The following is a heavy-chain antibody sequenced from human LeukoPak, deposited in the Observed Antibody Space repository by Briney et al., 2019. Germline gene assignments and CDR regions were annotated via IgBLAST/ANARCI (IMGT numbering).Heavy chain of an antibody. V-gene: IGHV3-21*01. CDR2: ISSSSSYI. CDR1: GFTFSSYS. CDR3: ARLNPVTVDY. Sequence: GGSLRLSCAASGFTFSSYSMNWVRQAPGKGLEWVSSISSSSSYIYYADSVKGRFTISRDNAKNSLYLQMDSLRAEDTAVYYCARLNPVTVDYWGQGTLVTVSS. J-gene: IGHJ4*02. D-gene: IGHD2-21*02.